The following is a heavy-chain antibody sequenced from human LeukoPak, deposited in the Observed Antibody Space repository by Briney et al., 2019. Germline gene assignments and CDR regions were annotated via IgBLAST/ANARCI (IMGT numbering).Heavy chain of an antibody. J-gene: IGHJ4*02. V-gene: IGHV3-30*18. CDR2: ISYDGSNK. CDR3: AKDLGVRYFDWLIPGSDY. Sequence: GRSLRLSCAASGFTFSSYGMHWVRQAPGKGLEWVAVISYDGSNKYYADSVKGRFTISRDNSKNTLYLQMNSLRAEDTAVHYCAKDLGVRYFDWLIPGSDYWGQGTLVTVSS. CDR1: GFTFSSYG. D-gene: IGHD3-9*01.